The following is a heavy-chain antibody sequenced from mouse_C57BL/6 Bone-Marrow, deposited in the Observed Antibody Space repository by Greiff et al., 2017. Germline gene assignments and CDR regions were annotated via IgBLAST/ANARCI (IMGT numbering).Heavy chain of an antibody. CDR2: IWRGGST. Sequence: QVQLQQSGPGLVQPSQSLSITCTVSGFSLTSYGVHWVRQSPGKGLEWLGVIWRGGSTDYNAAFISRLSISKDNSKCQVFFKMNSLQADDTAIYYWARTGGFAYWGQGTLVTVSA. CDR3: ARTGGFAY. V-gene: IGHV2-2*01. J-gene: IGHJ3*01. CDR1: GFSLTSYG.